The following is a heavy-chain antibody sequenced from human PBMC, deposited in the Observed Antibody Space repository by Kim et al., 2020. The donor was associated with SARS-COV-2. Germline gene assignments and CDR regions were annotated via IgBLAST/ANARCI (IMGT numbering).Heavy chain of an antibody. D-gene: IGHD4-17*01. CDR3: ARNWGYGDHDAFDI. V-gene: IGHV3-53*01. CDR2: IYRDGTT. J-gene: IGHJ3*02. Sequence: GGSLRLSCAASGFTVSSSYMTWVRQAPGKGLELLSFIYRDGTTYYADFVKGRFTISRDNSQNTLYLQMHSLRADDMAVYYCARNWGYGDHDAFDISGQRTMFTVSS. CDR1: GFTVSSSY.